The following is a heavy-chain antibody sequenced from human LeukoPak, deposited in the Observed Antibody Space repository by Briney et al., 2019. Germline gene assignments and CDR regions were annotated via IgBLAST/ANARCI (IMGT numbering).Heavy chain of an antibody. CDR1: GFTFSGHA. CDR2: ITTSSDT. V-gene: IGHV3-23*01. D-gene: IGHD2-2*01. J-gene: IGHJ3*01. Sequence: PGGSLGLSCATSGFTFSGHAMAWVRQTPGKGLQWVSGITTSSDTYYADSVKGRFTVSRDNSKSTLYLEMNSLRDEDTAVYHCAKRPSSSTSNSASAFDVSGQGTMVTVSS. CDR3: AKRPSSSTSNSASAFDV.